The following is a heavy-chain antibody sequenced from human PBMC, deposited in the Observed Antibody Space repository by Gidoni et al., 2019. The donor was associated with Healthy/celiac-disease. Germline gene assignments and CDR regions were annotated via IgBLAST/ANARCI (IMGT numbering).Heavy chain of an antibody. D-gene: IGHD5-18*01. CDR3: AKPADVDTAMVFFDY. V-gene: IGHV3-30*02. CDR2: IRYDGSNK. CDR1: GFTFRSYG. Sequence: VQLVESGGGVVQPGGSLRLSCAASGFTFRSYGMHWVRQAPGKGLEWVAFIRYDGSNKYYADSVKGRFTISRDNSKNTLYLQMNSLRAEDTAVYYCAKPADVDTAMVFFDYWGQGTLVTVSS. J-gene: IGHJ4*02.